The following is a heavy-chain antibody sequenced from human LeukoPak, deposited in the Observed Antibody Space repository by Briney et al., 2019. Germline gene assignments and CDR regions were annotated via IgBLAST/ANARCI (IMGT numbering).Heavy chain of an antibody. J-gene: IGHJ4*02. CDR2: ISWNSGNI. CDR3: ARSIAVVPGY. CDR1: GFTFDDYA. Sequence: PGGSLRLSCAASGFTFDDYAMHWVRQAPGKGLEWVSGISWNSGNIGYADSVKGRFTISRDNAKNSLYLQMNSLRAEDTALYYCARSIAVVPGYWGQGTLVTVSS. D-gene: IGHD6-19*01. V-gene: IGHV3-9*01.